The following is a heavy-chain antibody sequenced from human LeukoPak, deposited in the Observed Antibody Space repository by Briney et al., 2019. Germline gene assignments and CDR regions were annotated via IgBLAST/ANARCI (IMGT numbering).Heavy chain of an antibody. CDR1: GFTFTIYE. CDR3: AKEDIAGNGLPFQP. J-gene: IGHJ5*02. V-gene: IGHV3-48*03. D-gene: IGHD5-12*01. CDR2: ISSSGRSI. Sequence: PGGSLRLSCAASGFTFTIYEMNWVRQAPGKGPEWISYISSSGRSIYYADSVKGRFTISRDNARNSVYLQMNSLGFEDTAIYYCAKEDIAGNGLPFQPWGQGTMVSVSS.